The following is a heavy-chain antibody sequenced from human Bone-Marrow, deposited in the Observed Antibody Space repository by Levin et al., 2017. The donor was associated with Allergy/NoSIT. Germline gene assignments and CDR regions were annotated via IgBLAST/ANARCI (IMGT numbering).Heavy chain of an antibody. CDR1: EFSLNTYS. D-gene: IGHD7-27*01. CDR3: TRDALTGSPDEAFDI. J-gene: IGHJ3*02. CDR2: IDPGSTSI. V-gene: IGHV3-48*01. Sequence: LSLTCAASEFSLNTYSMTWVRQAPGKGLEWISSIDPGSTSIYYADSVQGRFVISRDNAENSLFLQMSSLSAEDTAVYYCTRDALTGSPDEAFDIWGQGTMVTVSS.